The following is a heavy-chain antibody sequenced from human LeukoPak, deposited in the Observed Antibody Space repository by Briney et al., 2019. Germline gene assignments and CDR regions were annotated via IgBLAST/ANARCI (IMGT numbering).Heavy chain of an antibody. CDR1: GGSISSYY. CDR2: IYYSGST. V-gene: IGHV4-59*08. Sequence: SETLSLTCTVSGGSISSYYWSWIRQPPGKGLEWIGYIYYSGSTNYNPSPKSRVTISVDTPKNQFSLKLSSVTAADTAVYYCARHGYGGFDYWGQGTLVTVSS. CDR3: ARHGYGGFDY. J-gene: IGHJ4*02. D-gene: IGHD5-12*01.